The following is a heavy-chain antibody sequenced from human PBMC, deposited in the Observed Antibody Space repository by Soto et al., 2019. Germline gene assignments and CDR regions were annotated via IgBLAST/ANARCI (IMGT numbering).Heavy chain of an antibody. D-gene: IGHD3-10*01. Sequence: EVQLVESGGGLIQPGGSLRLSCAASGFTVSTKYMNWVRQAPGRGLEWVSVIYPGGNTYYTDSVKGRFTISRDSSRNTMFLQMNSLGAEDTALYYCAGETYYYGSGNYGWFDPWGQGTLVTVSS. CDR3: AGETYYYGSGNYGWFDP. CDR2: IYPGGNT. CDR1: GFTVSTKY. J-gene: IGHJ5*02. V-gene: IGHV3-53*01.